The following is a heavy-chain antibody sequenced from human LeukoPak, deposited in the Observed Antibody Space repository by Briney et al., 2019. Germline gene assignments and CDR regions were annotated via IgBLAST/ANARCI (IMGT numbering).Heavy chain of an antibody. J-gene: IGHJ4*02. V-gene: IGHV1-18*01. Sequence: ASVKVSCKASGYTFTSYGISLVRQAPGQGLEWMGWISAYNGNTNYAQKLQGRVTMTTDTSTSTAYMELRSLRSDDTAVYYCARVPLGVVVVAATPNFDYWGQGTLVTVSS. CDR3: ARVPLGVVVVAATPNFDY. CDR1: GYTFTSYG. CDR2: ISAYNGNT. D-gene: IGHD2-15*01.